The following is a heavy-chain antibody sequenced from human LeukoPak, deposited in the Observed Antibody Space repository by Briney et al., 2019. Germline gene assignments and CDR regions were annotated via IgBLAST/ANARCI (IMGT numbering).Heavy chain of an antibody. CDR2: ISSSGSTI. V-gene: IGHV3-11*01. J-gene: IGHJ4*02. CDR1: GFTFSDYY. Sequence: GGSLRLSCAASGFTFSDYYMSWIRQAPGKGLEWVSYISSSGSTIYYADSVKGRFTISRDNAKNSLYLQMNSLRAEDTAVYYCASIVLLWFGETDFDYWGQGTPVTVSS. D-gene: IGHD3-10*01. CDR3: ASIVLLWFGETDFDY.